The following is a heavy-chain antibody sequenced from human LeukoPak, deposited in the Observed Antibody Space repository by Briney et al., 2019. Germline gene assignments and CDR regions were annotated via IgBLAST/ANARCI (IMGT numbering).Heavy chain of an antibody. V-gene: IGHV6-1*01. D-gene: IGHD3-22*01. J-gene: IGHJ5*02. CDR1: GDSVSSNIAA. CDR2: TYYRSKWYN. Sequence: SQTLSLTCAISGDSVSSNIAAWSWIRQSPSRVLEWLGRTYYRSKWYNDYAVSVKSRITINSDTSKNHFSLQLNSVTPDDTAVYYCARSDGSGKNWFDPWGQGTLVTVSS. CDR3: ARSDGSGKNWFDP.